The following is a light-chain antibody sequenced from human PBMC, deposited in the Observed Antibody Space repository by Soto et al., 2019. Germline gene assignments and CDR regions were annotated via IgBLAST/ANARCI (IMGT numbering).Light chain of an antibody. Sequence: QSALTQPASVSGSPGQSITISCTGTSSDVGGYNYVSWYQQHPGKAPKLMIDDVSNRPSGVSNRFSGSKSGNTASLTISGLQDEDEADYYCSSYTSNSTYVFGTGTKLTVL. CDR1: SSDVGGYNY. J-gene: IGLJ1*01. CDR3: SSYTSNSTYV. V-gene: IGLV2-14*03. CDR2: DVS.